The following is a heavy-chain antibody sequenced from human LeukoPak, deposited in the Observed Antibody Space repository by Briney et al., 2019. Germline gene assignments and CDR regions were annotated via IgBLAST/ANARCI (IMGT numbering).Heavy chain of an antibody. CDR3: ARDRITFGGVISLSYYFDY. CDR1: GFTFSSYG. CDR2: IWYDRSNK. Sequence: GGSLRLSCAASGFTFSSYGMHWVRQAPGKGLEWVAVIWYDRSNKYYADSVKGRFTISRDNSKNTLYLQMNSLRAEDTAVYYCARDRITFGGVISLSYYFDYWGQGTLVTVSS. D-gene: IGHD3-16*02. J-gene: IGHJ4*02. V-gene: IGHV3-33*01.